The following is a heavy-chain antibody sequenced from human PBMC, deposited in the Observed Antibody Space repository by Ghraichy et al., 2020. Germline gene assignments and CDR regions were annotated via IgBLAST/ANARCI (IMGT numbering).Heavy chain of an antibody. Sequence: SETLSLTCTVSGGSISSRSYYWGWIRQTPGKGLEWIGTVYYRGTTYYNAFLKSRVTISVDTSRNQFSLKLSSVTAADTAVYYCARLVDFYDSRGYFDSWGQGSLVTVSS. CDR1: GGSISSRSYY. D-gene: IGHD3-22*01. J-gene: IGHJ4*02. CDR3: ARLVDFYDSRGYFDS. CDR2: VYYRGTT. V-gene: IGHV4-39*01.